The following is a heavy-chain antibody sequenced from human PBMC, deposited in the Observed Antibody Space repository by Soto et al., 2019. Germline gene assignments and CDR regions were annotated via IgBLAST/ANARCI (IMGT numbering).Heavy chain of an antibody. CDR2: ISGGGDNT. CDR1: GFTFSSYA. V-gene: IGHV3-23*01. CDR3: ARSPPGYSSGRFVY. Sequence: EVQLLESGGGLVQPGGSLRLCCAASGFTFSSYAMSWVRQAPGKGLEWVSAISGGGDNTYYADSVKGRFTISRDNSKNTLYLQMNSLRAEDTAVYYCARSPPGYSSGRFVYWGQGTLVTVSS. D-gene: IGHD6-19*01. J-gene: IGHJ4*02.